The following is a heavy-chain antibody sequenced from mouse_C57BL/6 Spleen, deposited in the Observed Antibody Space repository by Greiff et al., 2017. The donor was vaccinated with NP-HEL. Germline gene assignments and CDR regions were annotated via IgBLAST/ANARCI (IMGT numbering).Heavy chain of an antibody. CDR1: GFTFSSYA. V-gene: IGHV5-4*03. CDR3: AMIYYGNYGFAY. J-gene: IGHJ3*01. Sequence: EVKLVESGGGLVKPGGSLKLSCAASGFTFSSYAMSWVRQTPEKRLEWVATISDGGSYTYYPDNVKGRFTISRDNAKNNLYLQMSHLKSEDTAMYYCAMIYYGNYGFAYWGQGTLVTVSA. D-gene: IGHD2-1*01. CDR2: ISDGGSYT.